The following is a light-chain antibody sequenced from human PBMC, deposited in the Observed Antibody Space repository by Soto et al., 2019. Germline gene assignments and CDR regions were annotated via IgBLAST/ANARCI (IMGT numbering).Light chain of an antibody. V-gene: IGLV2-14*01. Sequence: QSVLTQPASVSGSPGQSITISCTGTSSDVGGYNYVSWYQQHPGKAPKLMIYEVSNRPSGVSNRFSGSKSGNTASLTISGLQAEDEADYSCSSYTSSSTPYVFGTGTKVTVL. CDR3: SSYTSSSTPYV. J-gene: IGLJ1*01. CDR1: SSDVGGYNY. CDR2: EVS.